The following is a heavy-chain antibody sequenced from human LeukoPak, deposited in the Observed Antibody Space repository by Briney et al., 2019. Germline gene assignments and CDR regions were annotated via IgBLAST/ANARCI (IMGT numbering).Heavy chain of an antibody. V-gene: IGHV4-34*01. D-gene: IGHD1-26*01. J-gene: IGHJ6*02. CDR3: ARVNREGYYYYGMDV. CDR2: AYYSGST. Sequence: PSETLSLTCAVYGGSFSGYYWSWIRQPPGKGLEWIGNAYYSGSTYYNPSLKSRVTISVDTSKNQFSLKLSSVTAADTAMYYCARVNREGYYYYGMDVWGQGTTVTVSS. CDR1: GGSFSGYY.